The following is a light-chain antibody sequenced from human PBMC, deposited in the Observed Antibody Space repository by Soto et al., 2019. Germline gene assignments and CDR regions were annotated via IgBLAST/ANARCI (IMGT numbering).Light chain of an antibody. CDR3: QQYSSHDLLT. CDR1: QSISSW. J-gene: IGKJ4*01. CDR2: DAS. Sequence: DIQMTQSPATLSASVRDRVTITCRASQSISSWLAWYQEKPGRAPKRLIYDASTLESGVPSRFSGSGSGTEFTLTISSLQPDDFATYYCQQYSSHDLLTFGGGTKVDIK. V-gene: IGKV1-5*01.